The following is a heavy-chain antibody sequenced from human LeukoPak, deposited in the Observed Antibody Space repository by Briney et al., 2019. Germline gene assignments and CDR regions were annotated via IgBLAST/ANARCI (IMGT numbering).Heavy chain of an antibody. Sequence: SETLSLTCTVSGGSISSYYWSWIRQPPGKGLEWIGYIYYGGSTNYNPSLKSRVTISVDTSKNQFSLKLSSVTAADTAVYYCARDLGPTYYDFWSGRQGIGMDVWGQGTTVPVSS. CDR3: ARDLGPTYYDFWSGRQGIGMDV. D-gene: IGHD3-3*01. V-gene: IGHV4-59*01. CDR1: GGSISSYY. J-gene: IGHJ6*02. CDR2: IYYGGST.